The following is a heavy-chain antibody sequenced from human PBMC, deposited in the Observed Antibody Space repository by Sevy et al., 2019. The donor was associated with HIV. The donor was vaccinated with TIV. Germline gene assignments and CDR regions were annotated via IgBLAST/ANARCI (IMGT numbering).Heavy chain of an antibody. CDR2: ISSSDGST. CDR1: GFTFSTYA. D-gene: IGHD3-3*01. Sequence: GGSLRLSCAASGFTFSTYAMSWVRQAPGKGLEWVSGISSSDGSTYYADSVKGRFNISRDNSENTVHLQMNSLRAEDTAVYYCARYYDFWSGYYSQIYHFDNWGQGTLVTVSS. V-gene: IGHV3-23*01. CDR3: ARYYDFWSGYYSQIYHFDN. J-gene: IGHJ4*02.